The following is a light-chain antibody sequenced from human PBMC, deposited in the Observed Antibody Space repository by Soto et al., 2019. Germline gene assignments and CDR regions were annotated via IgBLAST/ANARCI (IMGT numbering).Light chain of an antibody. J-gene: IGKJ2*01. V-gene: IGKV3-15*01. Sequence: VMTQAPATLSVSPGGSDARPCRASQTIRNNLAWYQQKPGQAHRLLIYGASTRATAIPARFSGSGSGTEFTLTISSLQSEDFAVYSSQQYIYWPYTFGPGPKVDIK. CDR2: GAS. CDR1: QTIRNN. CDR3: QQYIYWPYT.